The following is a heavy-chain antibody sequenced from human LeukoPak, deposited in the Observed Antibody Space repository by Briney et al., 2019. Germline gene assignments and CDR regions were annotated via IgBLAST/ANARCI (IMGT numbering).Heavy chain of an antibody. D-gene: IGHD2-15*01. V-gene: IGHV4-39*02. CDR1: GGSISSSGYY. Sequence: SETLSLTCTVSGGSISSSGYYWGWIRQPPGKGLEWIGTISYDGSTYYSPSLKSRVTISVDTSKNHFSLKLSSVTAADTAVYYCARTIVVVVAATIDYWGQGTLVTVSS. CDR2: ISYDGST. CDR3: ARTIVVVVAATIDY. J-gene: IGHJ4*02.